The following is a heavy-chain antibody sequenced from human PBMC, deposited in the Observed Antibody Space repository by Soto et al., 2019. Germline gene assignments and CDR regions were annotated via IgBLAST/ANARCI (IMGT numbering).Heavy chain of an antibody. D-gene: IGHD6-6*01. CDR3: ARDGEYSSSLLDY. V-gene: IGHV3-33*01. Sequence: VQLVESGGGVVQPGRSLRLSCAASGFTFSSYGMHWVRQAPGKGLEWVAVIWYDGSNKYYADSVKGRFTISRDNSKNTLYLQMNSLRAEDTAVYYCARDGEYSSSLLDYWGQGTLVTVSS. J-gene: IGHJ4*02. CDR2: IWYDGSNK. CDR1: GFTFSSYG.